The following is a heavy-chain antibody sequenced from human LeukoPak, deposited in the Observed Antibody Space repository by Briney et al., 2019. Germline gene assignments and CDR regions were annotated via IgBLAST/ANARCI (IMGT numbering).Heavy chain of an antibody. D-gene: IGHD5-24*01. V-gene: IGHV3-48*01. CDR3: AKDDAWLQYGD. CDR2: IDSSSSTI. Sequence: PGGSLRLSCAASGFTFNTYSMNWVRQAPGKGLEWVSYIDSSSSTIYYADSVKGRFTISRDNAKNSLYLQMNSLRPEDTAVYYCAKDDAWLQYGDWGRGTLVTVSS. J-gene: IGHJ4*02. CDR1: GFTFNTYS.